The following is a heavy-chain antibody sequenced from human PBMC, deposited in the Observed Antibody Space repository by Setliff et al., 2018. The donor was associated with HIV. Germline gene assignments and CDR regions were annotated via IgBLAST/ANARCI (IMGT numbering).Heavy chain of an antibody. J-gene: IGHJ4*02. CDR3: ARVWMATVSSDY. CDR1: GFAFGTYT. Sequence: GGSLRLSCVASGFAFGTYTMHWVRHVPGKGLQWVATISYDGSDKYYADSVKGRFTISRDNSKNTLYLQMNSLTTEDTALYYCARVWMATVSSDYWGQGSLVTV. V-gene: IGHV3-30*04. CDR2: ISYDGSDK. D-gene: IGHD3-3*01.